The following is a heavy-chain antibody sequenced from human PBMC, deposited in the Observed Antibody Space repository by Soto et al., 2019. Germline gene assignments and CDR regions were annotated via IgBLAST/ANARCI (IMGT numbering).Heavy chain of an antibody. V-gene: IGHV1-69*01. J-gene: IGHJ4*02. D-gene: IGHD3-10*01. CDR1: GGTFSSYS. CDR3: ARDGVMHSGEIEY. CDR2: IIPIFGTA. Sequence: QGRLGQPGAEVKNPGSSVKVSCKASGGTFSSYSINWVRQAPGQGLEWMGEIIPIFGTANYPQKFQGRVTITADESKRTAYMELSSRRSEDTALYYCARDGVMHSGEIEYWGQGTLVNVSS.